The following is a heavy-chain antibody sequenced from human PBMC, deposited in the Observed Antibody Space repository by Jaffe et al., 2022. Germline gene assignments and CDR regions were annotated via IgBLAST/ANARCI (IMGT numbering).Heavy chain of an antibody. D-gene: IGHD2-8*02. CDR2: ISGSGGST. CDR1: GFTFSSYA. CDR3: ANHYWWRGYYYYYMDV. Sequence: EVQLLESGGGLVQPGGSLRLSCAASGFTFSSYAMSWVRQAPGKGLEWVSAISGSGGSTYYADSVKGRFTISRDNSKNTLYLQMNSLRAEDTAVYYCANHYWWRGYYYYYMDVWGKGTTVTVSS. V-gene: IGHV3-23*01. J-gene: IGHJ6*03.